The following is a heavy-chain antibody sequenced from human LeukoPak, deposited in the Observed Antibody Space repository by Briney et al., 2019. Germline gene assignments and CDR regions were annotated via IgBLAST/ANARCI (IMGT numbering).Heavy chain of an antibody. J-gene: IGHJ4*02. CDR1: GFTFRSYA. Sequence: GGSLRLSCAASGFTFRSYAMSWVRQAPGKGLEWVSGISGSGGSTYYADSVKGRFTISRDNSKNTLYLQMNGLRAEDTAVYYCAIAGGYDKDYWGQGTLVTVSS. CDR2: ISGSGGST. D-gene: IGHD6-13*01. V-gene: IGHV3-23*01. CDR3: AIAGGYDKDY.